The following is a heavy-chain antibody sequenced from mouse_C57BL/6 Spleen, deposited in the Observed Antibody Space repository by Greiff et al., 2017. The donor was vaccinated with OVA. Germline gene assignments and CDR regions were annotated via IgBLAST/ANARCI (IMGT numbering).Heavy chain of an antibody. CDR2: IYPGDGDT. Sequence: VKLVESGAELVKPGASVKISCKASGYAFSSYWMNWVKQRPGKGLEWIGQIYPGDGDTNYNGKFKGKATLTADKSSSTAYMQLSSLTSEDSAVYFCITTVVAHFDYWGQGTTLTVSS. D-gene: IGHD1-1*01. CDR1: GYAFSSYW. J-gene: IGHJ2*01. CDR3: ITTVVAHFDY. V-gene: IGHV1-80*01.